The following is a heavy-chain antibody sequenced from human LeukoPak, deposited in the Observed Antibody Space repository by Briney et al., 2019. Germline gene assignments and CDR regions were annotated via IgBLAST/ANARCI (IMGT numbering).Heavy chain of an antibody. J-gene: IGHJ4*02. CDR1: GFTFSTYS. V-gene: IGHV3-21*01. CDR3: ARAVGSGSFYIYYFDY. Sequence: KPRGPLRLSCAASGFTFSTYSMNWVRQAPGKGLEWVSSISSSSGYIYYADSVKGRFTISRDNAKNSLYLQMNSLRADDTAVYYCARAVGSGSFYIYYFDYWGQGTLVTVSS. CDR2: ISSSSGYI. D-gene: IGHD3-10*01.